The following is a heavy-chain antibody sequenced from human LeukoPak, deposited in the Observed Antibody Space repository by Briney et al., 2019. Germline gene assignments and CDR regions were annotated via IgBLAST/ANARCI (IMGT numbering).Heavy chain of an antibody. CDR1: GYTFTSYG. Sequence: SVKVSCKASGYTFTSYGISWVRQAPGQGLEWMGGIIPIFGTANYAQKFQGRVTITADESTSTAYMELSSLRSEDTAVYYCARGGIVVVPAATEYNWFDPWGQGTLVTVSS. CDR2: IIPIFGTA. D-gene: IGHD2-2*01. CDR3: ARGGIVVVPAATEYNWFDP. J-gene: IGHJ5*02. V-gene: IGHV1-69*13.